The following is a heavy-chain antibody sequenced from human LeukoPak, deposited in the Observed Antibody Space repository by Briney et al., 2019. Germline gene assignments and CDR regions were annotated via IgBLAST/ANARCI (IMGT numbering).Heavy chain of an antibody. Sequence: GGSLRLSCAASGFTFSSYAMSWVRQAPGKGLEWVSAISGSGGSTYYADSVKGRFTISRGNSKNTLYLQMNSLRAEDTAVYYCARDYPTKVGELLIESHYWGQGTLVTVSS. V-gene: IGHV3-23*01. CDR1: GFTFSSYA. CDR3: ARDYPTKVGELLIESHY. D-gene: IGHD3-10*01. CDR2: ISGSGGST. J-gene: IGHJ4*02.